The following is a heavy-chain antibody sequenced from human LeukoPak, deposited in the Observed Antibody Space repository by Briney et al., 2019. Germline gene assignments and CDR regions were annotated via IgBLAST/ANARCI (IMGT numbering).Heavy chain of an antibody. CDR2: FTGSGGTT. CDR3: AKAASVGGYFDY. CDR1: GFTFSTYA. D-gene: IGHD2-2*01. Sequence: GGSLRLSCAASGFTFSTYARTWVPQAPGRGLEWVSIFTGSGGTTYDADSVKDRVTSYRDNSKNTLYLQMNSLRAEDTAVYYCAKAASVGGYFDYWGQGTLVTVSS. J-gene: IGHJ4*02. V-gene: IGHV3-23*01.